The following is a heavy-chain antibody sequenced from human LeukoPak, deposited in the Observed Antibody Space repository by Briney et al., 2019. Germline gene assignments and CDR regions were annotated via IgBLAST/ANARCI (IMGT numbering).Heavy chain of an antibody. CDR2: IYHSGST. CDR1: GGSISSGGYS. J-gene: IGHJ4*02. Sequence: SETLSLTCAVSGGSISSGGYSWSWIRQPPGKGLEWIGYIYHSGSTYYNPSLKSRVTISVDRSKNQFSLKLSSVTAADTAVYYCARGNGSGYYYVPRYYFDYWGQGTLVTVSS. CDR3: ARGNGSGYYYVPRYYFDY. V-gene: IGHV4-30-2*01. D-gene: IGHD3-22*01.